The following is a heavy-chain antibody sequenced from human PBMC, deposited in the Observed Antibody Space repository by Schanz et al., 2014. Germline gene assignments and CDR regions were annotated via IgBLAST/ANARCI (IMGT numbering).Heavy chain of an antibody. V-gene: IGHV3-23*01. Sequence: EMQLLESGGGLIQPGGSLRLSCAASGFSFGTYAMSWVRQAPGKGLLWVSAISGSGGSTYYADSVKGRFTISRDNSKNTLYLQMNSLRAEDTAVYYCAKGRFGELSAFDIWGQGTMVTVSS. CDR2: ISGSGGST. CDR3: AKGRFGELSAFDI. D-gene: IGHD3-10*01. CDR1: GFSFGTYA. J-gene: IGHJ3*02.